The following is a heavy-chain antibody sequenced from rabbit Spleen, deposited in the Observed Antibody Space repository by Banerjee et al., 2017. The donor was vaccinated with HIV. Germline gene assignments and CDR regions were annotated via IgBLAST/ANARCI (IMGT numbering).Heavy chain of an antibody. D-gene: IGHD4-1*01. Sequence: QQLVESGGGLVKPGASLTLTCKASGFSFSSGYDMCWVRQAPGKGLEWIACIYTGNSKTYYASWAKGRFTISRDNAQNTMDLQMNSLTAADTATYFCARDFPNNGWGEFNLWGPGTLVTVS. CDR3: ARDFPNNGWGEFNL. V-gene: IGHV1S40*01. CDR1: GFSFSSGYD. CDR2: IYTGNSKT. J-gene: IGHJ4*01.